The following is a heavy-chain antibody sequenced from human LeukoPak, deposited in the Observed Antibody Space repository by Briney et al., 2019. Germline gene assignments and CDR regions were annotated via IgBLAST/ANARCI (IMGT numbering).Heavy chain of an antibody. CDR3: TRTSNYYFDY. CDR1: GFTFSSYA. CDR2: IRSKANDYAT. J-gene: IGHJ4*02. V-gene: IGHV3-73*01. Sequence: GGSLRLSCAASGFTFSSYAMHWVRQASGKGLEWVGRIRSKANDYATAYAASVKGRFTISRDDSKNTAYLQMNSLKTEDTAVYYCTRTSNYYFDYWGQGTLVTVSS. D-gene: IGHD4-4*01.